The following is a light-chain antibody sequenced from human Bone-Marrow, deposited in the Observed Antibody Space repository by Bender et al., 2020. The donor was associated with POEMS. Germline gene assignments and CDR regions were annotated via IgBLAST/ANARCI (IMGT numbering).Light chain of an antibody. Sequence: SYGLTQPPSVSVSPGHTANITCSGDQLGDQYASWYQLKPGQSPVLVIYEDNKRPSGIPERFSGSNSGNIATLTISGTQALDEADYYCQVWDSSSDHVAFGGGTKLTVL. CDR2: EDN. V-gene: IGLV3-1*01. CDR3: QVWDSSSDHVA. CDR1: QLGDQY. J-gene: IGLJ2*01.